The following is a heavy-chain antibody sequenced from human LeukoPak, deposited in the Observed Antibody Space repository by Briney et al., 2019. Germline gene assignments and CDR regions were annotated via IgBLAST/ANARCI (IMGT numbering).Heavy chain of an antibody. Sequence: GGSLRLSCAASGFTFSSYGMHWVRQAPGKGLEWVAVIWYDGSNKYYADSVKGRFTISRDNSKNTLYLQMNGLRAEDTAVYYCAREDYDFWSGYPSYYYYGMDVWGQGTTVTVSS. D-gene: IGHD3-3*01. V-gene: IGHV3-33*01. CDR2: IWYDGSNK. CDR3: AREDYDFWSGYPSYYYYGMDV. J-gene: IGHJ6*02. CDR1: GFTFSSYG.